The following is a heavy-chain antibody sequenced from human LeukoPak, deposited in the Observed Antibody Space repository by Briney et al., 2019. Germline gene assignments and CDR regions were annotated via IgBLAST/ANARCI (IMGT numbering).Heavy chain of an antibody. J-gene: IGHJ2*01. CDR2: MNPNSGNT. CDR1: GYTFTGYY. CDR3: ARGVRYFDWLLHYWYFDL. V-gene: IGHV1-8*02. Sequence: ASVKVSCKASGYTFTGYYMHWVRQATGQGLEWMGWMNPNSGNTGYAQKFQGRVTMTRNTSISTAYMELSSLRSEDTAVYYCARGVRYFDWLLHYWYFDLWGRGTLVTVSS. D-gene: IGHD3-9*01.